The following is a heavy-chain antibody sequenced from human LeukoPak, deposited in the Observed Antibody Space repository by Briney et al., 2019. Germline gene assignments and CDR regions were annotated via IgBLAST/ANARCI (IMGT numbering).Heavy chain of an antibody. CDR3: ARVLSGSNFDY. J-gene: IGHJ4*02. Sequence: SETLSLTCTVSGGSISSGGYYWSWIRQPPGKGLEWIGYIYYSGSTSYNPSLKSRVIISVDTSKNQFSLKLSSVTAADTAVYYCARVLSGSNFDYWGQGTLVTVSS. CDR2: IYYSGST. D-gene: IGHD3-22*01. V-gene: IGHV4-61*08. CDR1: GGSISSGGYY.